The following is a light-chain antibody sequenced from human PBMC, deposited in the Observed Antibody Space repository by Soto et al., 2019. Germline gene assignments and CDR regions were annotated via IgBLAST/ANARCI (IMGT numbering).Light chain of an antibody. CDR3: QSYDSSLSYV. Sequence: QSVLTQPPSVSGAPGQRVTISCTESSSNIGAGYDVHWYQQLPGTAPKLLIYGTSNRPSGVPDRFSGSKSGTSASLAITGLQAEDEADYYCQSYDSSLSYVFGTGTKLTVL. J-gene: IGLJ1*01. V-gene: IGLV1-40*01. CDR2: GTS. CDR1: SSNIGAGYD.